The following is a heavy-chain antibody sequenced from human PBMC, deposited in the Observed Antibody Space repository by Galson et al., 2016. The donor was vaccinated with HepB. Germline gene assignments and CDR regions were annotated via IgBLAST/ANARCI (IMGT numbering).Heavy chain of an antibody. Sequence: SVKVSCKASGYTFTSYYLHWVRQAPGQGLEWMGEINPSGGITNYAQSFKGRVTMTRDTSTSTVYMELSSMRSEDTAVYYCARVDYSAQGTYYSLPALAYWGQGTLVTVSS. V-gene: IGHV1-46*03. J-gene: IGHJ4*02. CDR2: INPSGGIT. D-gene: IGHD3-10*01. CDR1: GYTFTSYY. CDR3: ARVDYSAQGTYYSLPALAY.